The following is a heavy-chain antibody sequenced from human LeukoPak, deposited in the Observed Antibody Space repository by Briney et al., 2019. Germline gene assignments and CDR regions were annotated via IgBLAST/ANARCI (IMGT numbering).Heavy chain of an antibody. D-gene: IGHD3-22*01. Sequence: ASVEVSCKASGYTFTGYYMHWVRQAPGQGLEWMGWISGYNGNTNYAQKFQGRVTMTRDTSISTAYMELSRLRSDDTAVYYCARDYDSSGYSFTFDYWGQGTLVTVSS. CDR2: ISGYNGNT. CDR3: ARDYDSSGYSFTFDY. J-gene: IGHJ4*02. V-gene: IGHV1-2*02. CDR1: GYTFTGYY.